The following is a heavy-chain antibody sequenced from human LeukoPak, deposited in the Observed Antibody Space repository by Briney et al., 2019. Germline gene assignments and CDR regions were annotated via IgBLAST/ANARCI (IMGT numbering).Heavy chain of an antibody. CDR1: GFTFGDYA. V-gene: IGHV3-49*03. CDR2: IRSKAYGGTT. CDR3: TRAPGLRYFDWLSPPDY. Sequence: GGSLRLSCTASGFTFGDYAMSWFRQAPGKGLEWVGFIRSKAYGGTTEYAASVKGRFTISRDDSKSIAYLQMNSLKTEDTAVYYCTRAPGLRYFDWLSPPDYWGQGTLVTVSS. D-gene: IGHD3-9*01. J-gene: IGHJ4*02.